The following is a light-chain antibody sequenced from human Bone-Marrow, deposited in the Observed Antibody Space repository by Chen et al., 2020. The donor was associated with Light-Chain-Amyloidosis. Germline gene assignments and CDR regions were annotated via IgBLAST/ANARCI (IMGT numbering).Light chain of an antibody. CDR2: DVS. J-gene: IGKJ2*01. V-gene: IGKV3-11*01. Sequence: EILLTQSPATLSLSPGERATLSCRASQTVCSFFAWYQQKPGQAPRLVIYDVSKRASGIPARFSGGESGTDFTLTISSLEPEDFAVYYCQQRSNWPPMYTFGQGTKLEIK. CDR3: QQRSNWPPMYT. CDR1: QTVCSF.